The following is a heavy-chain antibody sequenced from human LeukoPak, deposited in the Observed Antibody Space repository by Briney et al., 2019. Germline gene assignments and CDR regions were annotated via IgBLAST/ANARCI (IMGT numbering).Heavy chain of an antibody. J-gene: IGHJ3*02. V-gene: IGHV3-21*01. Sequence: GGSRRLPCAASGFXFSSYSMNWVRQAPGKGLRGVGSFSSRSDYIYYADSLKGRFTISRDNAKNSLYLQMNSLRAEDTAVYYCAREEGGAGLYGFDIWGQGTMVTVSS. D-gene: IGHD1-26*01. CDR3: AREEGGAGLYGFDI. CDR2: FSSRSDYI. CDR1: GFXFSSYS.